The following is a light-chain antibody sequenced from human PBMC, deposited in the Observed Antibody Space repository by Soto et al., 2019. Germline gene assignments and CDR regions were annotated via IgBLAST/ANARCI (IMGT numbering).Light chain of an antibody. CDR2: STN. V-gene: IGLV8-61*01. CDR1: SGSVSTTYY. J-gene: IGLJ2*01. Sequence: QTVVTQEASFSVSPGGTVTLTCGWTSGSVSTTYYPSWYQQTPGQAPRTLIYSTNIRSSGVPDRFSGSILGNKAALTITGAQADDESDYHCMLYMGGGLVVFGGGTKLTVL. CDR3: MLYMGGGLVV.